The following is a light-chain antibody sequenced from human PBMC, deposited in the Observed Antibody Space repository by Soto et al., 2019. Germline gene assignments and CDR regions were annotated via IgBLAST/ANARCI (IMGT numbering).Light chain of an antibody. CDR3: QQSYTTPLYT. J-gene: IGKJ2*01. Sequence: DIQMTQSPSSLSASVGDRVTITCRTSQSISTYLSWYQQKPGKAPKLLIYGASSLQSGVPPRFSGSGSGTDFTLTISSLQPEDFVTYYCQQSYTTPLYTFGPGTKLEIK. V-gene: IGKV1-39*01. CDR2: GAS. CDR1: QSISTY.